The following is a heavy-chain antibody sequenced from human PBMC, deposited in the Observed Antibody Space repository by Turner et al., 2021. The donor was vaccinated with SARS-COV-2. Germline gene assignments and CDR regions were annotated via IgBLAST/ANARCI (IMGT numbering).Heavy chain of an antibody. CDR1: GGSISSSSYY. CDR3: ASQEALVPSYYYYYYGMDV. D-gene: IGHD3-10*01. V-gene: IGHV4-39*01. CDR2: IYYSGST. Sequence: QLQLQESGPGLVKPSETLSLTCTVPGGSISSSSYYWGWIRQPPGKGLEWIGSIYYSGSTYYNPSLKSRVTISVDTSKSQFSLKLSSVTAADTAVYYCASQEALVPSYYYYYYGMDVWGQGTTVTVSS. J-gene: IGHJ6*02.